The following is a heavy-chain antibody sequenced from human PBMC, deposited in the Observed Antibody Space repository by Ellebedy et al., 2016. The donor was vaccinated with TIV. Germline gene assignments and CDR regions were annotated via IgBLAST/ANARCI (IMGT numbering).Heavy chain of an antibody. J-gene: IGHJ4*02. CDR3: ARGPVQYYYGSGIYYFDY. CDR2: IKQDGSEK. CDR1: GFTFSSYW. D-gene: IGHD3-10*01. V-gene: IGHV3-7*01. Sequence: GGSLRLSXAASGFTFSSYWMSWVRQAPGKGLEWVANIKQDGSEKYYVDSVKGRFTISRDNAKNSLYLQMNRLRVVDTAVYYCARGPVQYYYGSGIYYFDYWGQGTLVTVSS.